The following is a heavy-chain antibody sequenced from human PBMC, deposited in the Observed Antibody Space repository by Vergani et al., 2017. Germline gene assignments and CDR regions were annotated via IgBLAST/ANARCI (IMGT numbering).Heavy chain of an antibody. CDR3: ARVYCSSTSCYYAFDI. V-gene: IGHV4-34*10. CDR1: GGSFSGYY. J-gene: IGHJ3*02. CDR2: INHSGST. D-gene: IGHD2-2*01. Sequence: QLHESGPGLVKSSATLSLTCSVYGGSFSGYYWSWIRQPPGRGLEWIGEINHSGSTNYNPSLKSRVTISIDTSKNQFSLKMSSLTAADTAVYYCARVYCSSTSCYYAFDIWGQGTMVTVSS.